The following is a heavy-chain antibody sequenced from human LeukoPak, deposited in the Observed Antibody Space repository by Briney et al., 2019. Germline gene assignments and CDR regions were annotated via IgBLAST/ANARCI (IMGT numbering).Heavy chain of an antibody. D-gene: IGHD4-17*01. CDR3: ARTLYGDYTYFDY. Sequence: SETLSLTCTVSGGSISSSSYYWGWIRQPPGKGLEWIGSIYYSGSTYYNPSLKSRVTISVDTSKNQFSLKLSSVTAADTAVYYCARTLYGDYTYFDYWGQGTLVTVSS. CDR1: GGSISSSSYY. V-gene: IGHV4-39*07. CDR2: IYYSGST. J-gene: IGHJ4*02.